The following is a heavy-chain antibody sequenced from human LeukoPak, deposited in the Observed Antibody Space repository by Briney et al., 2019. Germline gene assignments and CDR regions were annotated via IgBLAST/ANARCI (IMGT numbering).Heavy chain of an antibody. CDR1: GYTFTSYY. Sequence: GASVKVSCKASGYTFTSYYMHWGRQAPGEGLEWVGIINPSGGSTSYAQKFQGRVTMTRDTSTRTVYMELSSLTSADTAMYYCARVAAGASIAARTFDYWGQGTLVTVSS. D-gene: IGHD6-6*01. V-gene: IGHV1-46*01. J-gene: IGHJ4*02. CDR2: INPSGGST. CDR3: ARVAAGASIAARTFDY.